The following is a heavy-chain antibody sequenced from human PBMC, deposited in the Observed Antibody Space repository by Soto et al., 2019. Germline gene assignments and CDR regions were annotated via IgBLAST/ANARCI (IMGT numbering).Heavy chain of an antibody. D-gene: IGHD1-26*01. CDR1: GGSFRGYC. Sequence: PSETLSLTCAVYGGSFRGYCWSWIRQPPGKGLEWIGEINHSGSTNYNPSLKSRVTISVDTSKNQFSLKLSSVTAADTAVYYCARRQSVGANSYIFDYWGQGTLVTVSS. CDR3: ARRQSVGANSYIFDY. CDR2: INHSGST. J-gene: IGHJ4*02. V-gene: IGHV4-34*01.